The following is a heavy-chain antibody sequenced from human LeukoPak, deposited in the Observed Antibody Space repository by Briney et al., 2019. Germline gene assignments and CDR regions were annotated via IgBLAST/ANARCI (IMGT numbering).Heavy chain of an antibody. V-gene: IGHV1-46*01. J-gene: IGHJ4*02. Sequence: ASLKVSCKASGYTFTSYYMHWVPQAPGQGLEWMGIINPSGGSTSYAQTLKGRVTMTRDTSTSTVYMDLSSLRSEDTAVYYCATEYGAGSYYRNPPDYWGQGTLVTVS. CDR3: ATEYGAGSYYRNPPDY. D-gene: IGHD3-10*01. CDR2: INPSGGST. CDR1: GYTFTSYY.